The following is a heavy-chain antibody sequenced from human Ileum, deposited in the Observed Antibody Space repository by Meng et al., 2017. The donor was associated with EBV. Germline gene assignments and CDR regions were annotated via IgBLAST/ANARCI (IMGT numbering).Heavy chain of an antibody. Sequence: QTTLKESVPTVVKPTQTLTLTCTFSGFSLSTSGVGVGWIRQPPGKALEWLAMIYGQGDKHYSPSLTSRLTITKDTSKNQVVLTMTNMDSVDTATYYCALRPRQLLRGWFDSWGQGALVTVSS. D-gene: IGHD6-13*01. CDR3: ALRPRQLLRGWFDS. CDR2: IYGQGDK. J-gene: IGHJ5*01. CDR1: GFSLSTSGVG. V-gene: IGHV2-5*01.